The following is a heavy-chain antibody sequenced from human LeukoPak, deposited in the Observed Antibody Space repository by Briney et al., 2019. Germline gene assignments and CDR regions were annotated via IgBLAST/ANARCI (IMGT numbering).Heavy chain of an antibody. CDR2: IYTSGST. Sequence: SETLSLTCTVSGGSISSASYYWSWIRQPAGKGLEWIGRIYTSGSTNYNPSLKSRVTISVDTSKNQFSLKLSSVTAADTAVYYCARVAGSRTRSSDYWGQGTLVTVSS. V-gene: IGHV4-61*02. CDR1: GGSISSASYY. CDR3: ARVAGSRTRSSDY. D-gene: IGHD1-14*01. J-gene: IGHJ4*02.